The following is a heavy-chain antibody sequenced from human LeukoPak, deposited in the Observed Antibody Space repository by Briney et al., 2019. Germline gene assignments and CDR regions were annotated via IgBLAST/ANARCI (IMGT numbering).Heavy chain of an antibody. CDR1: GYSISSGYY. D-gene: IGHD3-16*01. V-gene: IGHV4-38-2*01. CDR2: IYHSGST. CDR3: ARQITGYYYYYMDV. Sequence: PSETLSLTCAVSGYSISSGYYWGWSRPPPGKGLEWIGSIYHSGSTYYNPSLKSRVTISVDTSKNQFSLKLSSVTAADTAVYYCARQITGYYYYYMDVWGKGTTVTVSS. J-gene: IGHJ6*03.